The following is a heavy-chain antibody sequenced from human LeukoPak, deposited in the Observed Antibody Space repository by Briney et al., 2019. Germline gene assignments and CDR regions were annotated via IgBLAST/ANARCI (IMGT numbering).Heavy chain of an antibody. CDR1: GYTFTSYG. V-gene: IGHV1-8*01. CDR2: VNPNSGNT. CDR3: ARGLEVAALFLGY. J-gene: IGHJ4*02. Sequence: ASVKVSCKASGYTFTSYGINWVRQATGQGLEWMGWVNPNSGNTGYAQKFQGRVTMTRNTSISTAYMELSSLRSEDTAVYYCARGLEVAALFLGYWGQGTLVTVSS. D-gene: IGHD2-15*01.